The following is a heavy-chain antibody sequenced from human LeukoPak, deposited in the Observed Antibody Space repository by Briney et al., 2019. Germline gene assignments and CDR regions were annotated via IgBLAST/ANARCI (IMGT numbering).Heavy chain of an antibody. CDR2: IYTSGST. Sequence: SETLSLTCTVSGGSISSYYWSWIRQPAGKGLEWIGRIYTSGSTNYNPSLKSRVTMSVDTSKNQFSLKLSSVTAADTAVYYCAREYSYYDILTGKTPYYYYYYMDVWGKGTTVTISS. V-gene: IGHV4-4*07. D-gene: IGHD3-9*01. CDR3: AREYSYYDILTGKTPYYYYYYMDV. CDR1: GGSISSYY. J-gene: IGHJ6*03.